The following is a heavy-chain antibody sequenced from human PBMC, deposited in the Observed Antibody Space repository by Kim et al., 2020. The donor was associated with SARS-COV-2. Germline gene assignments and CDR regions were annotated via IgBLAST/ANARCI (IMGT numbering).Heavy chain of an antibody. Sequence: GGSLRLSCAASGFTFSTYGMHWVRQAPGKGLEWVAVIWFDGSNKYYADSVKGRFTISRDNSKNTLYLQMNSLRAEDTAVYYCATEAWLCSGGSCYSDYFQHWGQGTLVTVSS. D-gene: IGHD2-15*01. CDR1: GFTFSTYG. V-gene: IGHV3-33*01. CDR3: ATEAWLCSGGSCYSDYFQH. CDR2: IWFDGSNK. J-gene: IGHJ1*01.